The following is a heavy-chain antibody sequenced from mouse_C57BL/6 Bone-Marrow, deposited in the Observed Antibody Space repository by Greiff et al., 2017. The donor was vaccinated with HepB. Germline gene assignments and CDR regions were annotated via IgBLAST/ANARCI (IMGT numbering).Heavy chain of an antibody. CDR2: ISDGGSYT. CDR1: GFTFSSYA. V-gene: IGHV5-4*03. CDR3: ARGAPTGAMDY. D-gene: IGHD1-1*01. Sequence: DVMLVESGGGLVKPGGSLKLSCAASGFTFSSYAMSWVRQTPEKRLEWVATISDGGSYTYYPDNVKGRFTISRDNAKNNLYLQMSHLKSEDTAMYYCARGAPTGAMDYWGQGTSVTVSS. J-gene: IGHJ4*01.